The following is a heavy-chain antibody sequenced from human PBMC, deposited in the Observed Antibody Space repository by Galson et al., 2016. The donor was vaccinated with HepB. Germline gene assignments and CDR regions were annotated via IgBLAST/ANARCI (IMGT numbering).Heavy chain of an antibody. CDR3: AHVRDGLELYFDS. CDR2: IYWDEDK. J-gene: IGHJ4*02. Sequence: PALVKPTQTLTLTCSFSSVTTKRVDVGWIRQPPGKALEWLALIYWDEDKRYNPSLKSRLTITRDTSKNQVVLTMTNMHPVDTATYYCAHVRDGLELYFDSWGQGTLVTVSS. CDR1: SVTTKRVD. V-gene: IGHV2-5*02. D-gene: IGHD1-1*01.